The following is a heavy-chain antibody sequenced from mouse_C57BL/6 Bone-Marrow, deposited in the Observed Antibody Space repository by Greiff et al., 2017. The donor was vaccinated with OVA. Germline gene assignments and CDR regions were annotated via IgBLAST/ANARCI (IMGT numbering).Heavy chain of an antibody. CDR3: ARRRWLGYYFDY. Sequence: QVQLQQPGAELVMPGASVKLSCKASGYTFTSYWMHWVKQRPGQGLEWIGEIDPSDSYTNYNQKFKGKSTLTVDKSSSTAYMQLSSLTSEDSAVYYGARRRWLGYYFDYWGQGTTLTVSS. D-gene: IGHD3-3*01. J-gene: IGHJ2*01. V-gene: IGHV1-69*01. CDR1: GYTFTSYW. CDR2: IDPSDSYT.